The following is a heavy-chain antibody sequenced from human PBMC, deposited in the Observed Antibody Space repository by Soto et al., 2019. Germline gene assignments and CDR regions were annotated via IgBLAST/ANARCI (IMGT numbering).Heavy chain of an antibody. CDR1: GYRFTDYA. D-gene: IGHD3-9*01. J-gene: IGHJ4*02. Sequence: QVQLVQSGAEVKKPGASVKVSCETSGYRFTDYAMHWVRQAPGQSLEWMGWINAGNGNTKYSQNFQGRVTIAIDTSASTAYMELSSLRSEDTAVYYCARGYDILTGYWKGDYWGQGTPVTVSS. CDR3: ARGYDILTGYWKGDY. V-gene: IGHV1-3*01. CDR2: INAGNGNT.